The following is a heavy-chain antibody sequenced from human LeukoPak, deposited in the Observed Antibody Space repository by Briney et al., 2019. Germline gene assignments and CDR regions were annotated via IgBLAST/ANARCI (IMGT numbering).Heavy chain of an antibody. D-gene: IGHD1-26*01. Sequence: SVKVSCKASGGTFSSYAISWVRQAPGQGLEWMGGIIPIFGTANYAQKLQGRVTLTADVTTSTVQMELTSLKSEDTAVYYCARDGRAISWGQGTLVTVSS. CDR2: IIPIFGTA. CDR3: ARDGRAIS. J-gene: IGHJ5*02. V-gene: IGHV1-69*13. CDR1: GGTFSSYA.